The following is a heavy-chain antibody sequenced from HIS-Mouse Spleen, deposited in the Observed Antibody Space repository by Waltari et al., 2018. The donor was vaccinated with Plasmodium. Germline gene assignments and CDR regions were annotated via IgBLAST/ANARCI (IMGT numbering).Heavy chain of an antibody. CDR2: INHSGST. D-gene: IGHD3-3*01. V-gene: IGHV4-34*01. J-gene: IGHJ4*02. Sequence: QVQLQQWGAGLLKPSETLSLTCAVYGGSFSGYYWSWIRQPPGKGLEWIGEINHSGSTNYKPSLKSRVTISVDTSKNQFSLKLSSVTAADTAVYYCARAYYDFWSGYRFDYWGQGTLVTVSS. CDR1: GGSFSGYY. CDR3: ARAYYDFWSGYRFDY.